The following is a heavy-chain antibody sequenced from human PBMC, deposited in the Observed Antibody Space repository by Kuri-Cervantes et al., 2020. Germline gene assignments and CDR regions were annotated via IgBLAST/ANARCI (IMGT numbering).Heavy chain of an antibody. CDR1: GFTFSTYS. CDR3: ARDFGGRGMYYDFRSGYNDY. D-gene: IGHD3-3*01. J-gene: IGHJ4*02. Sequence: GESLKISCAASGFTFSTYSMNWVRQAPGKGLEWVAMILYDGISKYYADSVRGRFTISRDNSKNTLYLRMNSLRTGDTAVYYCARDFGGRGMYYDFRSGYNDYWGQGALVTVSS. CDR2: ILYDGISK. V-gene: IGHV3-30*03.